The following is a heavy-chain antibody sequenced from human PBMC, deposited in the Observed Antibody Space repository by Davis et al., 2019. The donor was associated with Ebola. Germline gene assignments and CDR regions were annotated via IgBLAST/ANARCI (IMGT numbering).Heavy chain of an antibody. Sequence: MPSETLSLTCAVYAGSFSDYYWNWIRQPPGKGLEWIGEINHSGSTNYNPSLKSRVTISVDTSKNQFSLKLSSVTAADTAVYYCARVRVVAKTTRYYYGMDVWGQGTTVTVSS. CDR3: ARVRVVAKTTRYYYGMDV. CDR1: AGSFSDYY. V-gene: IGHV4-34*01. CDR2: INHSGST. D-gene: IGHD2-15*01. J-gene: IGHJ6*02.